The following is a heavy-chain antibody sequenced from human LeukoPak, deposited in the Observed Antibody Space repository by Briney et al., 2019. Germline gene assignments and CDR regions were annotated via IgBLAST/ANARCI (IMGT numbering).Heavy chain of an antibody. J-gene: IGHJ4*02. CDR2: ISSSGRTI. V-gene: IGHV3-48*03. D-gene: IGHD5-18*01. CDR1: GFTFSGYE. CDR3: AGYTYTSMV. Sequence: GGSLRLSCVASGFTFSGYEMNWVRRAPGKGLEWVSYISSSGRTIYYVDSVKGRFAISRDNADNSLFLQMNSLRAEDTAVYYCAGYTYTSMVWGQGTLVTVSS.